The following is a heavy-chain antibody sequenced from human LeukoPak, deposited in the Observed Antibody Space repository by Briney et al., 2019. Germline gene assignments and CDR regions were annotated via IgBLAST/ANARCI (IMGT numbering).Heavy chain of an antibody. CDR3: AKDAKRNYDFWDRFDY. Sequence: HPGGSLRLSCAASGFTFSTYAMSSVRQAPGKGLEWVSAFSGSGGSTYYADSVKGRFTISRDNSKNTLYLQMNSLRAEDTALYYCAKDAKRNYDFWDRFDYWGQGTLVTVSS. V-gene: IGHV3-23*01. CDR1: GFTFSTYA. CDR2: FSGSGGST. J-gene: IGHJ4*02. D-gene: IGHD3-3*01.